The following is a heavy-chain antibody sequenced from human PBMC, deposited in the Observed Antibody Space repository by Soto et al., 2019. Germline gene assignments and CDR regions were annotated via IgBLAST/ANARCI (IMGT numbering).Heavy chain of an antibody. CDR1: GGTFSSYA. Sequence: QVQLVQSGAEVKKPGSSVKVSCKASGGTFSSYAISWVRQAPGQGLEWMGGIIPIFGTANYAQKFQGRVTITADESTSTAYMELSSLRSEDTAVYYCARPFSGGGRRPYYYYGMDVWGQGTTVTVSS. CDR2: IIPIFGTA. V-gene: IGHV1-69*12. CDR3: ARPFSGGGRRPYYYYGMDV. D-gene: IGHD3-16*01. J-gene: IGHJ6*02.